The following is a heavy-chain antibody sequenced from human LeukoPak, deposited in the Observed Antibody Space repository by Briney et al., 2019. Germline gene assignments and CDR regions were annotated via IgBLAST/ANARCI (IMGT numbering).Heavy chain of an antibody. V-gene: IGHV4-4*07. CDR3: ATGFDSGSYLDY. CDR1: GGSISSYY. D-gene: IGHD3-10*01. J-gene: IGHJ4*02. Sequence: IPSETLSLTCTVSGGSISSYYWSWIRQPAGKGLEWIGRIYTSGSTNYNPSLKSRVTMSVDTSKNQFSLKLSSVTAADTAVYYCATGFDSGSYLDYWGQGTLVTVSS. CDR2: IYTSGST.